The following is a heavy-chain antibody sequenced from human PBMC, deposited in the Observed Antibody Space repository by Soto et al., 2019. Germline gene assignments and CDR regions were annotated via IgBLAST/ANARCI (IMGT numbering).Heavy chain of an antibody. Sequence: SEPLPLTCAVYGGSFGGYYCSWIRQPPGKGLEWIGEINHSGSTNYNPSLKSRVTISVDTSKNQFSLKLSSVTAADTAVYYCAIVVVPATLTYYYYYYLDVWGKGTIVTDSS. V-gene: IGHV4-34*01. CDR2: INHSGST. CDR3: AIVVVPATLTYYYYYYLDV. D-gene: IGHD2-2*01. CDR1: GGSFGGYY. J-gene: IGHJ6*03.